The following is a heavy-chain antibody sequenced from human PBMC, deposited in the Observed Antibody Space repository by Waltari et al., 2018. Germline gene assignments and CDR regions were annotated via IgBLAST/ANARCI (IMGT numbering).Heavy chain of an antibody. V-gene: IGHV3-48*04. CDR1: GFTFSSYS. Sequence: EVQLVESGGGLVQPGGSLRLSCAASGFTFSSYSMNWVRQAPGKGLGWVSYISSSSSTIYYADSVKGRFTISRDNAKNSLYLQMNSLRAEDTAVYYCARGRGGSGWSPGLWGQGTLVTVSS. CDR3: ARGRGGSGWSPGL. D-gene: IGHD6-19*01. J-gene: IGHJ4*02. CDR2: ISSSSSTI.